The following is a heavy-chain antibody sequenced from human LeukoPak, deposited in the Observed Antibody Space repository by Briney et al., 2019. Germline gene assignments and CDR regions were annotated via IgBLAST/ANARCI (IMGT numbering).Heavy chain of an antibody. CDR1: GGTFSSYA. CDR3: ARDQCSGGSCYSYYFDY. J-gene: IGHJ4*02. Sequence: ASVKVSCKASGGTFSSYAISWVRQAPGQGLEWMGRIIPIFGTASYAQKFQGRVTITTDESTSTAYMELSSLRSEDTAVYYCARDQCSGGSCYSYYFDYWGQGTLVTVSS. CDR2: IIPIFGTA. D-gene: IGHD2-15*01. V-gene: IGHV1-69*05.